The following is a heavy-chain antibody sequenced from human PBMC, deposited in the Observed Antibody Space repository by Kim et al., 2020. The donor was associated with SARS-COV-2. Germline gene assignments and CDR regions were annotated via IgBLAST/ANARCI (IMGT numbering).Heavy chain of an antibody. Sequence: ASVKVSCKVSGYTLTELSMHWVRQAPGKGLEWMGGFDPEDGETIYAQKFQGRVTMTEDTSTDTAYMELSSLRSEDTAVYYCATAAPEGVQYWFDPWGQGTLVTVSS. V-gene: IGHV1-24*01. CDR1: GYTLTELS. J-gene: IGHJ5*02. CDR2: FDPEDGET. CDR3: ATAAPEGVQYWFDP. D-gene: IGHD3-10*01.